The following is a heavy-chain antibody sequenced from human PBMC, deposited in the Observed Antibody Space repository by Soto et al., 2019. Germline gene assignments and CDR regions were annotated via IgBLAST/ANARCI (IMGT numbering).Heavy chain of an antibody. CDR2: ISYDGSNK. CDR3: AKFLYPLVVVITEPSIDY. V-gene: IGHV3-30-3*01. D-gene: IGHD3-22*01. J-gene: IGHJ4*02. CDR1: GFTFSSYA. Sequence: HPGGSLRLSCAASGFTFSSYAMHWVRQAPGKGLEWVAVISYDGSNKYYADSVKGRFTISRDNSKNTLYLQMNSLRAEDTAVYYCAKFLYPLVVVITEPSIDYWGQGTLVTVSS.